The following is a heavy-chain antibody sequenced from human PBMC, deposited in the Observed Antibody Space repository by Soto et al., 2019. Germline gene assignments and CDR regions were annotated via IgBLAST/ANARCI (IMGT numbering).Heavy chain of an antibody. CDR2: ISYSGRT. Sequence: PSETLSLTCTVSGASIITDNYFWVWIRQSPRRGLELIGSISYSGRTYDNPSLQSRVTISIDASKNQFSLKLTSVTTADTAVYYCARRRASDYGGNHHPYYFDRWGQGXLVTVPS. J-gene: IGHJ4*02. V-gene: IGHV4-39*01. D-gene: IGHD4-17*01. CDR1: GASIITDNYF. CDR3: ARRRASDYGGNHHPYYFDR.